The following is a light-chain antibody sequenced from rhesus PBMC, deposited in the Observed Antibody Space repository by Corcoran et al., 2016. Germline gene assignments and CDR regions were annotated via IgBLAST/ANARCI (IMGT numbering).Light chain of an antibody. V-gene: IGKV1-21*01. CDR3: QQRHTAPRT. Sequence: DIQMTQSPSSLSASVGDRVTITCRASQDSGTWLAWYQQKPGKAPKLLIYKASTLQSGVPSRFSGSGSGTEFTLPIRSLQPADFATYYCQQRHTAPRTFGQGTKVELK. CDR1: QDSGTW. CDR2: KAS. J-gene: IGKJ1*01.